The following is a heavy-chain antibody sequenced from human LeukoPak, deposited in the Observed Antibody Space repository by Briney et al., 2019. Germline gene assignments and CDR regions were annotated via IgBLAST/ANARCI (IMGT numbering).Heavy chain of an antibody. J-gene: IGHJ6*04. CDR2: FDPEDGET. V-gene: IGHV1-24*01. D-gene: IGHD3-10*01. Sequence: ASVKVSCKVSGYTLTELPMHWVRQAPGRGLEWMGGFDPEDGETIYAQKFQGRVTMTEDASTDTAYMELSSLRSEDTAVYYCATGITMVRGVTYYYYGMDVWGKGTTVTVSS. CDR3: ATGITMVRGVTYYYYGMDV. CDR1: GYTLTELP.